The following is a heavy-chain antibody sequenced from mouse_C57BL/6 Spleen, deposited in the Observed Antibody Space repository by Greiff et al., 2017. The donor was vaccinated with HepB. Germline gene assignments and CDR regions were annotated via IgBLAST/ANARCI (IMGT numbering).Heavy chain of an antibody. CDR1: GYTFTSYW. V-gene: IGHV1-52*01. CDR2: IDPSDSET. D-gene: IGHD2-2*01. J-gene: IGHJ1*03. Sequence: QVQLQQPGAELVRPGSSVKLSCKASGYTFTSYWMHWVKQRPIQGLEWIGNIDPSDSETNYNQKFKDKATLTVDKSSSTAYMQLSSLTSEDSAVYDCARGGGVTRYFDVWGTGTTVTVSS. CDR3: ARGGGVTRYFDV.